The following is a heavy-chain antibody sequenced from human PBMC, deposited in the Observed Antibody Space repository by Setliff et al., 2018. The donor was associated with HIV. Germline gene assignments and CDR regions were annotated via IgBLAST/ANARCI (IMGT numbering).Heavy chain of an antibody. D-gene: IGHD3-22*01. V-gene: IGHV3-7*03. J-gene: IGHJ4*01. CDR3: ASSRPPDDSSGYLDH. CDR2: IKKDGSDK. CDR1: GFTFSGYW. Sequence: GGSLRLSCTASGFTFSGYWMTWVRQAPGKGLEWVANIKKDGSDKFYVDSVKGRFAISRDNAKNSLNLEMNSLRAEDTAIYYCASSRPPDDSSGYLDHWGQGTLVTVSS.